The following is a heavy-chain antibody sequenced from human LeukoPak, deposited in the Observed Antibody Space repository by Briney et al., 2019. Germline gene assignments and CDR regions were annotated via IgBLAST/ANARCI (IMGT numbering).Heavy chain of an antibody. CDR2: INPSGGST. D-gene: IGHD2-15*01. J-gene: IGHJ5*02. CDR3: ATVKTVVAATGSWFDP. CDR1: GYTFTGYY. Sequence: ASVKVSCKASGYTFTGYYMHWVRQAPGQGLEWMGIINPSGGSTSYAQKFQGRVTMTREMSTSTVYMELSSLRSEDTAVYYCATVKTVVAATGSWFDPWGQGTLVTVSS. V-gene: IGHV1-46*01.